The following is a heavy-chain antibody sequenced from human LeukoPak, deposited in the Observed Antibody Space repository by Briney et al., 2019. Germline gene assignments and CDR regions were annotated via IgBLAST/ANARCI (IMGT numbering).Heavy chain of an antibody. CDR2: IYYSGST. D-gene: IGHD5-24*01. CDR3: ARTRRDGYNPVDY. CDR1: GGSISSGDYY. Sequence: PSQTLSLTCTVSGGSISSGDYYWSWIRQPPGKGLEWIGYIYYSGSTYYNPSLKSRVTISVDTSKNQFSLKLSSVTAADTAVYYCARTRRDGYNPVDYWGQGTPVTVSS. J-gene: IGHJ4*02. V-gene: IGHV4-30-4*08.